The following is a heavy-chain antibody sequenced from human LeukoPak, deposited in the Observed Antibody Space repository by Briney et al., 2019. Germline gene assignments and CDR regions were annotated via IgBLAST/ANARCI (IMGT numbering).Heavy chain of an antibody. D-gene: IGHD2-15*01. CDR3: ARVGGSWELLL. Sequence: GGSLRLSCAASGGTFASYWMRWVREAPCKGLGCVDNIRKDGSEKFYVDSVKGRFTMSRDNDKSSLYLQMNSLRGEDTAVYFCARVGGSWELLLWGQGTLVTVS. CDR2: IRKDGSEK. V-gene: IGHV3-7*01. J-gene: IGHJ4*02. CDR1: GGTFASYW.